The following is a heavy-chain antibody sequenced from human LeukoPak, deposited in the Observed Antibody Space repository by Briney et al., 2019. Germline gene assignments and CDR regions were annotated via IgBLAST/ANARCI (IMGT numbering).Heavy chain of an antibody. CDR1: GYTFTSYG. V-gene: IGHV1-18*01. J-gene: IGHJ4*02. CDR2: ISAYNGNT. Sequence: ASVKVSCKASGYTFTSYGISWVRQAPGQGLEWMGWISAYNGNTNYAQKLQGRVTMTTDTSTSKAYMELSRLRSDDTAVYYCARGISYGYLVYYWGQGTLVTVSS. CDR3: ARGISYGYLVYY. D-gene: IGHD5-18*01.